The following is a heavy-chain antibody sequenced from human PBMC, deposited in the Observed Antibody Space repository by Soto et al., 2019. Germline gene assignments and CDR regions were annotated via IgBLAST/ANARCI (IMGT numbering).Heavy chain of an antibody. D-gene: IGHD2-15*01. Sequence: QVQLVQSGAEVKKPGASVKVSCKASGYTFTSYGISWVRQAPGQGLEWLGWISAYNDNTNYAQNLQGRVTMTTDTSTSTAYMELRSLRSDDTAVYYCARDARIWCSGGNCYSRMWYYWGQGTLVTVSS. V-gene: IGHV1-18*01. CDR3: ARDARIWCSGGNCYSRMWYY. CDR1: GYTFTSYG. J-gene: IGHJ4*02. CDR2: ISAYNDNT.